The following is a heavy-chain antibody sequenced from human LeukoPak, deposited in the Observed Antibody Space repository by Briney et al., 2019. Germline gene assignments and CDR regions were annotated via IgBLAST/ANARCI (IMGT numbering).Heavy chain of an antibody. Sequence: ASVKVSCKASGYTFTGYYMHWVRQAPGQGLEWMGWINPNSGGTNYAQKFQGGVTMTRDTSISTAYMELSRLRSDDTAVYYCARGGLYTMIVVVVDYWGQGTLVTVSS. CDR2: INPNSGGT. D-gene: IGHD3-22*01. V-gene: IGHV1-2*02. CDR3: ARGGLYTMIVVVVDY. CDR1: GYTFTGYY. J-gene: IGHJ4*02.